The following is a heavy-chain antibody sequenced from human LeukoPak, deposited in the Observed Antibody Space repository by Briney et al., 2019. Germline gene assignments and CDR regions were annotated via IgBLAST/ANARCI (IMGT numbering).Heavy chain of an antibody. CDR3: ARDGTTYYDFWSGYTTYYFDY. D-gene: IGHD3-3*01. J-gene: IGHJ4*02. CDR2: ISSSSGYM. CDR1: GFTFSGYG. Sequence: SGGSLRLSCAASGFTFSGYGMNWVRQAPGKGLEWVASISSSSGYMYYADSVEGRFTISRDNAKNSLYLQMNSLRAEDTAVYYCARDGTTYYDFWSGYTTYYFDYWGQGTLVTVSS. V-gene: IGHV3-21*01.